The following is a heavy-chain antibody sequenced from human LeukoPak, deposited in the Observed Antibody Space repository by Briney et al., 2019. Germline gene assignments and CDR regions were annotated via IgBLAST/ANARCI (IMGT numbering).Heavy chain of an antibody. V-gene: IGHV1-3*03. J-gene: IGHJ5*02. CDR3: ARSRGNYGWFDP. Sequence: ASVKVSCKASGYTFTSYAIHWVRQAPGQRLEWMGWINAGNGNTKYSQEFQGRVTITRDTSASTVYMELSSLRSEDTAVYYCARSRGNYGWFDPWGQGTLVTVSS. CDR1: GYTFTSYA. D-gene: IGHD5-24*01. CDR2: INAGNGNT.